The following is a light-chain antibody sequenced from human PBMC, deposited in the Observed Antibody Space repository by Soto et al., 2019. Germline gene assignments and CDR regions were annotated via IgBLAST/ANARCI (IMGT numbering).Light chain of an antibody. CDR2: GAS. V-gene: IGKV3-20*01. CDR3: QHYAHNSPIT. J-gene: IGKJ5*01. Sequence: EVVLTQSPGTLSLSPGERATLPCRASQSVNSNSLAWYQQKPGQAPRVFIYGASTRATGIPDRFSGSGSGTDFTLTISRLEPEDFALYYCQHYAHNSPITFGQGTRLEIK. CDR1: QSVNSNS.